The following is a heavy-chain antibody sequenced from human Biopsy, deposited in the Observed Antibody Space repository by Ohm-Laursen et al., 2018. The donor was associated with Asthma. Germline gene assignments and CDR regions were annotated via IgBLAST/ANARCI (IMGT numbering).Heavy chain of an antibody. J-gene: IGHJ6*02. CDR2: ISVYNGNT. CDR1: GYTFNSAG. Sequence: ASSVKISCKTSGYTFNSAGITWVRQAPGRGLEWMGWISVYNGNTKVAQKLQDRVTMITDTSTSTAYMELGSLRSDDTAAYFCARAVDYSHYYGIDVWGQGTTVTVS. V-gene: IGHV1-18*01. CDR3: ARAVDYSHYYGIDV. D-gene: IGHD3-10*01.